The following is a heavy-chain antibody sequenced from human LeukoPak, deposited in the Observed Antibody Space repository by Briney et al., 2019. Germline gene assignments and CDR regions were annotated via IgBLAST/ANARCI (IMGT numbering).Heavy chain of an antibody. J-gene: IGHJ4*02. CDR3: ASTGYSYGYGFFDY. CDR2: IYTSGST. V-gene: IGHV4-61*02. Sequence: SETLSLTCTVSGGSISSGSYYWSWIRQPAGKGLQWIGRIYTSGSTNYNPSLRSRVTISVDTSKNQFSLELSSVTAADTAVYYCASTGYSYGYGFFDYWGQGTLVTVSS. D-gene: IGHD5-18*01. CDR1: GGSISSGSYY.